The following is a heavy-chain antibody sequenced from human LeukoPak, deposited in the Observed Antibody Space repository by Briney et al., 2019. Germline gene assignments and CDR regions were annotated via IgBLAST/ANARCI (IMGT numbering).Heavy chain of an antibody. J-gene: IGHJ4*02. CDR1: GFTFSSYG. Sequence: GGSLRLSCAASGFTFSSYGMQWVRQAPGKELEWVAFIRYDGGNKYYADSVKGGFTIYRDNSKNTLYLQMNSLRAEETAVYYCAKDGGGGYDFWSGYYRNTYYFDYWGQGTLVTVSS. V-gene: IGHV3-30*02. CDR2: IRYDGGNK. D-gene: IGHD3-3*01. CDR3: AKDGGGGYDFWSGYYRNTYYFDY.